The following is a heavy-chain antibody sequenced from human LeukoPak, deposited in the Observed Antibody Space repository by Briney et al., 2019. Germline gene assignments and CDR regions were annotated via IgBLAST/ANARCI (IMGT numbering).Heavy chain of an antibody. J-gene: IGHJ4*02. CDR2: MSSSGSYT. Sequence: GGSLRLSCAASGFTFSDYFMNWIRQAPGKGLEWVSYMSSSGSYTNYADSVKGRFTISRDTAKKSLSLQMNSLRAEDTAVYYCARVKGSGWDFDHWGQGTLVTVSS. V-gene: IGHV3-11*06. CDR3: ARVKGSGWDFDH. CDR1: GFTFSDYF. D-gene: IGHD6-19*01.